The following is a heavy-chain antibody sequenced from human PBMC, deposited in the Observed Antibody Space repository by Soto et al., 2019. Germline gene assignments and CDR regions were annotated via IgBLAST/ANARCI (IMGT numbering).Heavy chain of an antibody. Sequence: EVRLLESGGGLAQHGGSRRLSCAASGFTFSSSAMNWVRQAPGKGLEWVSSIRVGGGDTFYADSVRGRFTVSRDISRNTLYLQMNSLRAEDTAIYYCAKCSVETVRTSGWCNWFDPWGQGTLVTVSS. J-gene: IGHJ5*02. V-gene: IGHV3-23*01. CDR1: GFTFSSSA. D-gene: IGHD6-19*01. CDR3: AKCSVETVRTSGWCNWFDP. CDR2: IRVGGGDT.